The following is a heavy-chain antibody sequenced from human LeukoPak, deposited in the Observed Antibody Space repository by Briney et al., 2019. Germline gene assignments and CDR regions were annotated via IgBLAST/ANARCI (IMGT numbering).Heavy chain of an antibody. D-gene: IGHD3-16*02. CDR1: GFTFSSYS. J-gene: IGHJ4*02. CDR3: ARAGTDYIWGSYRSPLFDY. V-gene: IGHV3-21*01. CDR2: ISSSSSYI. Sequence: PGGSLRLSCAASGFTFSSYSMNWVRQAPGKGLEWVSSISSSSSYIYYADSVKGRFTISRDNAKNSLYLQMNSLRAEDTAVYCCARAGTDYIWGSYRSPLFDYWGQGTLVTVSS.